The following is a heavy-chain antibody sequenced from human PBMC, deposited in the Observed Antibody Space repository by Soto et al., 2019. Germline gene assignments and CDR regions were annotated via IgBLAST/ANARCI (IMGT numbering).Heavy chain of an antibody. V-gene: IGHV4-59*01. CDR2: IYYSGST. CDR3: AGGARLAGTYY. Sequence: PXGTLTLTCTVSGGSISSYYWSWIRQPPGKGLEWIGYIYYSGSTNYNPSLKSRVTISVDTSKNQLSLKLSSVTAADTAVYYCAGGARLAGTYYWGQGTLVTVSS. CDR1: GGSISSYY. D-gene: IGHD6-19*01. J-gene: IGHJ4*02.